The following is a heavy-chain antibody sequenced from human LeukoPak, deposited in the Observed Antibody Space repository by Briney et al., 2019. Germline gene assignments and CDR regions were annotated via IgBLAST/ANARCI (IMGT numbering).Heavy chain of an antibody. CDR3: ARGRIAVAGTYIPSNWGPQLYYMDV. D-gene: IGHD6-19*01. Sequence: GSLILSCAASGFTFSNYWMSWVRQAPGKGLEWVANIKQDGSEKYYVDSVKGRFTISRDNAKNSLYLQMNSLRAEDTAVYYCARGRIAVAGTYIPSNWGPQLYYMDVWGKGTTVTVSS. V-gene: IGHV3-7*01. CDR2: IKQDGSEK. J-gene: IGHJ6*03. CDR1: GFTFSNYW.